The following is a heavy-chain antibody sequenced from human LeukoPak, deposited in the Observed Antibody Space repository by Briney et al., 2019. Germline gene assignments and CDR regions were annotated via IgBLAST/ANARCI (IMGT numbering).Heavy chain of an antibody. CDR2: IGGTNGRT. D-gene: IGHD3-22*01. CDR3: AKHYYDTSGTPRYFDY. J-gene: IGHJ4*02. Sequence: GGSLRLSCAASGFTFSSYAMSWVRQPPGKGLEWVSAIGGTNGRTYYADSVKDRFTISRDNSMNTLYLQMNSLRDEDTAVYYCAKHYYDTSGTPRYFDYWGQGTLVTVSS. CDR1: GFTFSSYA. V-gene: IGHV3-23*01.